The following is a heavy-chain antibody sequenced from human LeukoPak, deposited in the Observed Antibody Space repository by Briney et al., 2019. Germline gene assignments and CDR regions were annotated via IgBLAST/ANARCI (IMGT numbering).Heavy chain of an antibody. J-gene: IGHJ5*02. CDR3: ARDRWYDILTGYYGRSANWFDP. CDR2: IYHSGST. V-gene: IGHV4-38-2*02. Sequence: PSETLSLTRAVSGYSISSGYYWGWIRQPPGKGLEWIGSIYHSGSTYYNPSLKSRVTISVDTSKNQFSLKLSSVTAADTAVYYCARDRWYDILTGYYGRSANWFDPWGQGTLVTVSS. D-gene: IGHD3-9*01. CDR1: GYSISSGYY.